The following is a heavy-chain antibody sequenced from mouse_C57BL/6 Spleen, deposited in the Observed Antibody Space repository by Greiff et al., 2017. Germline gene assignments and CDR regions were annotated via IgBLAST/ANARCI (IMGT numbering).Heavy chain of an antibody. CDR1: GYSITSGYY. V-gene: IGHV3-6*01. CDR2: ISYDGSN. J-gene: IGHJ2*01. Sequence: EVKLMESGPGLVKPSQSLSLTCSVTGYSITSGYYWNWIRQFPGNKLEWMGYISYDGSNNYNPSLKNRISITRDTSKNQFFLKLNSVTTEDTATYYCARGPYYYGSSYFDDWGQGTTLTVSS. D-gene: IGHD1-1*01. CDR3: ARGPYYYGSSYFDD.